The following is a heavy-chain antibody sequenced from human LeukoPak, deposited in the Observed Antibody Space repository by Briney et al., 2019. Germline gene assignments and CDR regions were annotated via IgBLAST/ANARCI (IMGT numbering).Heavy chain of an antibody. Sequence: GGSLRLSCAASGFTFSSYSMNWVRQAPGKGLEWVSSISSSSSYIYYADSVKGRFTISRDNAKNSLYLQMNSLRAEDTAVYYCARMSIGRQRGELPVMGGQGTLVTVSS. D-gene: IGHD3-10*01. CDR1: GFTFSSYS. V-gene: IGHV3-21*01. CDR2: ISSSSSYI. CDR3: ARMSIGRQRGELPVM. J-gene: IGHJ4*02.